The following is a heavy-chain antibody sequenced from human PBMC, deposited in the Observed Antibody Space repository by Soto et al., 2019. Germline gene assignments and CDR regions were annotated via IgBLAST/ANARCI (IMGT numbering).Heavy chain of an antibody. CDR1: GYTFISYG. CDR3: ASDIVVVPAAIMDYYYGMDA. J-gene: IGHJ6*02. Sequence: GASVKVSCKASGYTFISYGISWVRQAPGQGLEWMGWISAYNGNTNYAQKLQGRVTMTTDTSTSTAYMELRSLKSDDTAVYYCASDIVVVPAAIMDYYYGMDAWGQGTTVTVSS. D-gene: IGHD2-2*01. V-gene: IGHV1-18*01. CDR2: ISAYNGNT.